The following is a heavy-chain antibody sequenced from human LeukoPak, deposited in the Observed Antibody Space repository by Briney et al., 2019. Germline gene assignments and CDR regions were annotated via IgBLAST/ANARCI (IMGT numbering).Heavy chain of an antibody. V-gene: IGHV4-59*01. CDR2: IYYRGRT. J-gene: IGHJ4*02. D-gene: IGHD2-2*01. Sequence: PSETLSLTCTVAGGSISNCYWIWSRQPPGRGLGWSGYIYYRGRTNYNPSLNSRVTISVDTSKNQFSLKLSSVTAADTAVYYCARVLGCSTNRCYAAYIDSWGQGTLVTVSS. CDR1: GGSISNCY. CDR3: ARVLGCSTNRCYAAYIDS.